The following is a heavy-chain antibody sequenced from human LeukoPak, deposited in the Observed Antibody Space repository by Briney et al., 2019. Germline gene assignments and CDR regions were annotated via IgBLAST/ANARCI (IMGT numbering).Heavy chain of an antibody. CDR3: ARVYSSGTDY. V-gene: IGHV3-48*04. D-gene: IGHD3-10*01. J-gene: IGHJ4*02. Sequence: GGSLRLSCAASGFTFSSYSMNWVRQAPGKGLEWVSYISTNSATIYYADSVRGRFTNSRDNPKNSLFLQMNSLRAEDTAVYYCARVYSSGTDYWGQGTLVTVSS. CDR1: GFTFSSYS. CDR2: ISTNSATI.